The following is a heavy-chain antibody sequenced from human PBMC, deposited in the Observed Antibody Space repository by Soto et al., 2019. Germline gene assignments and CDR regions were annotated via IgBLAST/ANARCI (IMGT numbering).Heavy chain of an antibody. CDR1: GYTFTTYG. D-gene: IGHD4-17*01. J-gene: IGHJ4*02. CDR2: ISTYNANT. CDR3: ARENYGDYGY. V-gene: IGHV1-18*01. Sequence: QVQLVQSGAEVKKPGASVKVSCKASGYTFTTYGISWVRQAPGQGREWMGWISTYNANTNYAQKLQGRVTMTTDTSTSTXXXELRSLRSDDTAVYYCARENYGDYGYWGQGTLVTVSS.